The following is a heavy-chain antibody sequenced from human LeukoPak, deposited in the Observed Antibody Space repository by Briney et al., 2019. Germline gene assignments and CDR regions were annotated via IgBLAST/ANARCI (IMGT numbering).Heavy chain of an antibody. V-gene: IGHV1-8*03. CDR3: ARGVSESSSWYVYYYSYMDV. CDR1: GYTFNNYD. CDR2: MNPNSGNT. Sequence: ASVKVSCKASGYTFNNYDINWVRQATGQGLEWMGWMNPNSGNTGYAQKFQGRVTITRNTSISTAYMELSSLRSEDTAVYYCARGVSESSSWYVYYYSYMDVWGKGPTVTVSS. J-gene: IGHJ6*03. D-gene: IGHD6-13*01.